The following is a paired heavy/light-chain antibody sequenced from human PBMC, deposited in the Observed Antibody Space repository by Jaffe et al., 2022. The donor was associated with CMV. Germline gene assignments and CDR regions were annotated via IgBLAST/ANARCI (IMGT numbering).Light chain of an antibody. CDR1: QGIRND. Sequence: AIQMTQSPSSLSASVGDRVTITCRASQGIRNDLGWYQQKPGKAPKLLIYAASSLQSGVPSRFSGSGSGTDFTLTISSLQPEDFATYYCLQDYNYPFTFGPGTKVDIK. CDR2: AAS. CDR3: LQDYNYPFT. V-gene: IGKV1-6*01. J-gene: IGKJ3*01.
Heavy chain of an antibody. J-gene: IGHJ4*02. D-gene: IGHD3-9*01. CDR2: ISAYNGNT. V-gene: IGHV1-18*04. CDR3: ARAGPYYDILTGRARLFDY. Sequence: QVQLVQSGAEVKKPGASVKVSCKASGYTFTSYGISWVRQAPGQGLEWMGWISAYNGNTNYAQKLQGRVTMTTDTSTSTAYMELRSLRSDDTAVYYCARAGPYYDILTGRARLFDYWGQGTLVTVSS. CDR1: GYTFTSYG.